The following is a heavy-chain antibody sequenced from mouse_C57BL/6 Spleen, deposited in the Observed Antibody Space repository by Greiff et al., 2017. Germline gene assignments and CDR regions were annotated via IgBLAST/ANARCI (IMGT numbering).Heavy chain of an antibody. CDR3: ARGDYDERYAMDY. D-gene: IGHD2-4*01. V-gene: IGHV1-18*01. J-gene: IGHJ4*01. CDR2: INPNNGGT. Sequence: VQLQQSGPELVKPGASVKIPCKASGYTFTDYNMDWVKQSHGKSLEWIGDINPNNGGTIYNQKFKGKATLTVDKASNTAYMELRSLTSEDTAVYYCARGDYDERYAMDYWGQGTSVTVSS. CDR1: GYTFTDYN.